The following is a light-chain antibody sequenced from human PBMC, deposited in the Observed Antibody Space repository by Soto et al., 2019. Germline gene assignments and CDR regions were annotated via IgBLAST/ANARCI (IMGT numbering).Light chain of an antibody. CDR3: VLYMKGDIRV. CDR1: SVSVSSRYY. CDR2: SGD. Sequence: QTVVTQEASLSVSPGGTVTLTCGLTSVSVSSRYYPSWYRQDPGQTPRTLIYSGDIRSSGVPDRVSGSILGSKAALTITGAQADDESVYYCVLYMKGDIRVFGGGTKLTVL. V-gene: IGLV8-61*01. J-gene: IGLJ2*01.